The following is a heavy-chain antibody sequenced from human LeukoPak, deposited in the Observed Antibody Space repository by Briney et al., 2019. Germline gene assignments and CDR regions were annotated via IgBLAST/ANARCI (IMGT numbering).Heavy chain of an antibody. CDR1: GGSISSSSYY. CDR2: IYYSGST. J-gene: IGHJ4*02. D-gene: IGHD2-15*01. CDR3: ASTSGGSCY. V-gene: IGHV4-39*07. Sequence: SETLSLTCTVSGGSISSSSYYWGWIRQPPGKGLEWIGSIYYSGSTYYNPSLKSRVTISVDTSKNQFSLKLSSVTAADTAVYYCASTSGGSCYWGQGTPVTVSS.